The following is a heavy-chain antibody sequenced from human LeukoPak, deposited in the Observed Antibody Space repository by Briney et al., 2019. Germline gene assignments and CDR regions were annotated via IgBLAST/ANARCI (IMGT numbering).Heavy chain of an antibody. CDR2: IIPIFGTA. CDR1: GGTFSSYA. CDR3: AREIASGGYYYYMDV. V-gene: IGHV1-69*13. D-gene: IGHD3-3*02. J-gene: IGHJ6*03. Sequence: SVKVSCKASGGTFSSYAISWVRQAPGQGLEWMGGIIPIFGTANYALKFQGRVTITADESTSTAYMELSSLRSEDTAVYYCAREIASGGYYYYMDVWGKGTTVTVSS.